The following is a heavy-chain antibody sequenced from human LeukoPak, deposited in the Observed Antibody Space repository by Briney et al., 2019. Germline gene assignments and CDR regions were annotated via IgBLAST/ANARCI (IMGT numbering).Heavy chain of an antibody. Sequence: SETLSLTCTVSGGSISSSSYYWGWIRQPPGKGLEWIGSIYYSGSTNYNPSPKSRVTISVDTSKNQFSLKLSSVTAADTAVYYCARLLYYYGSGPVDIWGQGTMVTVSS. J-gene: IGHJ3*02. CDR2: IYYSGST. D-gene: IGHD3-10*01. CDR3: ARLLYYYGSGPVDI. V-gene: IGHV4-39*07. CDR1: GGSISSSSYY.